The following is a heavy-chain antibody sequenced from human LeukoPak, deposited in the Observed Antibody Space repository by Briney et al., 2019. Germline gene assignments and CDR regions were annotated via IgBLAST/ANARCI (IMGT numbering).Heavy chain of an antibody. Sequence: GGSLRLSCAASGFTFTNYYMNWVRQAPGKGLEWVSSISGSGDYIFSADSMEGRFTISRDNAKNLLSLQMNSLRAEDTAVYYCARVYGSSWNNDYFDYWGQGTLVTVSS. J-gene: IGHJ4*02. CDR1: GFTFTNYY. D-gene: IGHD6-13*01. CDR2: ISGSGDYI. V-gene: IGHV3-21*01. CDR3: ARVYGSSWNNDYFDY.